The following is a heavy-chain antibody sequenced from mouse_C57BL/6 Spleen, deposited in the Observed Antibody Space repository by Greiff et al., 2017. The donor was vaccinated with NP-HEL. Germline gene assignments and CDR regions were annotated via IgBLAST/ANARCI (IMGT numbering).Heavy chain of an antibody. CDR3: ARDNYDYLAWFAY. CDR1: GFTFSSYA. J-gene: IGHJ3*01. CDR2: ISDGGSYT. Sequence: EVQLVESGGGLVKPGGSLKLSCAASGFTFSSYAMSWVRQTPEKRLEWVATISDGGSYTYYPDNVKGRFTISRDNAKNNLYLQMSHLKSEDTAMYYCARDNYDYLAWFAYWGQGTLVTVSA. V-gene: IGHV5-4*01. D-gene: IGHD2-4*01.